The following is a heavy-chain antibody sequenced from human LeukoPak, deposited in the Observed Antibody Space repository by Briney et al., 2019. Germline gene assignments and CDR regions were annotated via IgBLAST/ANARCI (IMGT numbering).Heavy chain of an antibody. J-gene: IGHJ4*02. CDR3: ARDNDYGGNSIGY. Sequence: SETLSLTCTVSGGSISSGGYYWSWIRQHPGKGLEWIGYIYYSGSTYYNPSLKSRVTISVDTSKNQFSLKLSSVTAADTAVYYCARDNDYGGNSIGYWGQGTLVTVSS. CDR2: IYYSGST. CDR1: GGSISSGGYY. V-gene: IGHV4-31*03. D-gene: IGHD4-23*01.